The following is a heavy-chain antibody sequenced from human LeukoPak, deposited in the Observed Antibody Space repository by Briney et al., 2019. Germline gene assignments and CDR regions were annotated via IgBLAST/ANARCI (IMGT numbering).Heavy chain of an antibody. CDR2: INPNSGGT. D-gene: IGHD6-6*01. J-gene: IGHJ4*02. Sequence: ASVKVSCKASGYTFTGYYMHWVRQAPGQGLEWMGWINPNSGGTNYAQKFQGRVTMTRDTSISTAYMELSRLRSDDTAVYYCARDLGYSSSSGGGDWGQGTLVTVSS. V-gene: IGHV1-2*02. CDR3: ARDLGYSSSSGGGD. CDR1: GYTFTGYY.